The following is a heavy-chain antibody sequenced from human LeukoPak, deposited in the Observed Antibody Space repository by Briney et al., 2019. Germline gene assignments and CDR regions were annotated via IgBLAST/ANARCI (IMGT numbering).Heavy chain of an antibody. Sequence: PGGSLRLSCVTSGFIFRTYSMTWVRQAPGKGLEWVSIISNTGDATFYADSVKRRFTIFRDNSKNTLYLQMNSLRAEDTAVYYCAIDYRPHDFWSGLVDYWGRGTLVTVSS. CDR3: AIDYRPHDFWSGLVDY. D-gene: IGHD3-3*01. CDR2: ISNTGDAT. V-gene: IGHV3-23*01. J-gene: IGHJ4*02. CDR1: GFIFRTYS.